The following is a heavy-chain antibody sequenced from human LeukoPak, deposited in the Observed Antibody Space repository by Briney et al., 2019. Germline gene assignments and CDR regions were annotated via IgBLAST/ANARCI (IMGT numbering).Heavy chain of an antibody. CDR2: IWYDGSNK. D-gene: IGHD6-13*01. V-gene: IGHV3-33*01. Sequence: GGSLRLSCAASGFTFSSYGMHWVRQAPGKGLEWVAVIWYDGSNKYYADSVKGRFTISRDNSKNSLYLQMNSLRAEDTAVYYCARDHQNSSSWYQLISQGKYYYYGMDVWGQGTTVTVSS. CDR3: ARDHQNSSSWYQLISQGKYYYYGMDV. J-gene: IGHJ6*02. CDR1: GFTFSSYG.